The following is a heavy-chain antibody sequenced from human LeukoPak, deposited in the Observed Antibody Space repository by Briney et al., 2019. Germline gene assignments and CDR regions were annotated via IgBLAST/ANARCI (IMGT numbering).Heavy chain of an antibody. Sequence: ASVKVSCKASGYTFTGYYMHWVRQAPGQGLEWMGWINPNSGGTNYAQKFQGRVTMTRDTSISTAYMELSRLRSDDTAVYYCASYCSNGVCYRGHAFEVWGQGTMVTVSS. D-gene: IGHD2-8*01. CDR2: INPNSGGT. CDR3: ASYCSNGVCYRGHAFEV. CDR1: GYTFTGYY. V-gene: IGHV1-2*02. J-gene: IGHJ3*01.